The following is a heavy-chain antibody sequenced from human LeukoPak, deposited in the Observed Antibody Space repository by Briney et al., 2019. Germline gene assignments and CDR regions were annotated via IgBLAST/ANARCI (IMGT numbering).Heavy chain of an antibody. D-gene: IGHD5-12*01. Sequence: GGSLRLSCAASGFTFSSYAMSWVRQAPGKGLEWVSGISGSGGSTYYADSVKGRFTISRDNSKNTLYLQMNSLRAEDTAVYYCAKDLWLGLNWYFDLWGRGTLVTVSS. V-gene: IGHV3-23*01. CDR1: GFTFSSYA. J-gene: IGHJ2*01. CDR2: ISGSGGST. CDR3: AKDLWLGLNWYFDL.